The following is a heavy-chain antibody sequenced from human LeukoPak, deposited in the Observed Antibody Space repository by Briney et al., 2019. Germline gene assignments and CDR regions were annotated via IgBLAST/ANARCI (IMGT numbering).Heavy chain of an antibody. CDR3: AKDMGSRVATMDY. CDR1: GFTFDDYA. D-gene: IGHD5-12*01. J-gene: IGHJ4*02. CDR2: ISWNSGSI. V-gene: IGHV3-9*01. Sequence: GRSLRLSCAASGFTFDDYAMHWVRQAPGKGLEWVSGISWNSGSIGYADSVKGRFTISRDNAKNSLYLQMNSLRAEDTALYYCAKDMGSRVATMDYWGQGTLVTVSP.